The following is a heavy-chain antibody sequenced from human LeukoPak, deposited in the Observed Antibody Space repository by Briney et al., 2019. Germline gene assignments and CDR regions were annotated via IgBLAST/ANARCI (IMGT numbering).Heavy chain of an antibody. CDR1: GFTFSTYW. V-gene: IGHV3-7*01. CDR2: MKQDGSEK. Sequence: PGGSLRLSCAASGFTFSTYWMSWVRQAPGEGLDWVANMKQDGSEKYYVDSVKGRFTISRDNAKNSLYLQMNSLRAEDTAVYYCARDRSWGAFDIWGQGSMVIVSS. J-gene: IGHJ3*02. CDR3: ARDRSWGAFDI. D-gene: IGHD3-10*01.